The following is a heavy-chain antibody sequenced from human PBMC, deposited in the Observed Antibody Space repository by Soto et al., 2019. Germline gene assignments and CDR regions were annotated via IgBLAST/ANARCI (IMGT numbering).Heavy chain of an antibody. Sequence: SETLSLTCPVSGYSISIGNYWGWIRQPPGKGLEWIGEIYHSGSTNYNPSLKSRVTISVDKSKNQFSLKLSSVTAADTAVYYCAREGGIIAAAGFDYWGQGTLVTVSS. D-gene: IGHD6-13*01. CDR2: IYHSGST. J-gene: IGHJ4*02. V-gene: IGHV4-38-2*02. CDR1: GYSISIGNY. CDR3: AREGGIIAAAGFDY.